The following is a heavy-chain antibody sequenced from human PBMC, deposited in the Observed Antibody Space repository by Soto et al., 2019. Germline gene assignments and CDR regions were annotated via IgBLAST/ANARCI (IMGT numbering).Heavy chain of an antibody. D-gene: IGHD3-10*01. CDR1: GYSFTNYY. V-gene: IGHV1-46*01. Sequence: ASVKVSCKASGYSFTNYYMHWVRQAPGQGLEWMGDINPSDGTTRYAEKFQGRLTMTRDTSTSTVYMELTSLKSDDTAVFYCAVVSRGLFRGLGYWGQETLVTVS. CDR3: AVVSRGLFRGLGY. CDR2: INPSDGTT. J-gene: IGHJ4*02.